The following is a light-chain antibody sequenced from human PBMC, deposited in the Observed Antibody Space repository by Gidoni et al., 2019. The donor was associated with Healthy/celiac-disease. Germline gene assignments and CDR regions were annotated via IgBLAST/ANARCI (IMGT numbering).Light chain of an antibody. CDR2: EGS. CDR3: CSYAGRV. Sequence: QSALTQPASVSGSPGQSITISCTGTSSDVGSYNLVSWYQQHPGKAPKLMIYEGSKRPSGVSNRFSGSKSGNTASLTISGLQAEDEADYYCCSYAGRVFGTGTKVXV. V-gene: IGLV2-23*01. J-gene: IGLJ1*01. CDR1: SSDVGSYNL.